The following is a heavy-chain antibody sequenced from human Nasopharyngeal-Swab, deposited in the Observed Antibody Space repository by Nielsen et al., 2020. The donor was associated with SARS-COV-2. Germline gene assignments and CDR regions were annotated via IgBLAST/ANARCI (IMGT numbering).Heavy chain of an antibody. CDR1: GFTFSDHY. V-gene: IGHV3-72*01. Sequence: GESLKIPCAAPGFTFSDHYMDLVRQAPGKGPEWVGRTRNKANSYTTEYAASVKGRFTISRDDSKNSLYLQMNSLKTEDTAVYYCATTIGAAAQYYYYYYYMDVWGKGTTVTVSS. D-gene: IGHD6-13*01. CDR2: TRNKANSYTT. CDR3: ATTIGAAAQYYYYYYYMDV. J-gene: IGHJ6*03.